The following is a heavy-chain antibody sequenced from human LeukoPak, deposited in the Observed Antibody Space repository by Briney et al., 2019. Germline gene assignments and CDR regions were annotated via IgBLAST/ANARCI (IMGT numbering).Heavy chain of an antibody. CDR1: GYTFNIYA. D-gene: IGHD1-1*01. CDR3: ARDPLIQLERPTYNWFDP. CDR2: INTNTGNP. J-gene: IGHJ5*02. Sequence: GASVKVSCKASGYTFNIYAMNWVRQAPGQGLEWMGRINTNTGNPTYAQDFTGRFVFSLDTSVNTAYLQISSLKAEDTAVYYCARDPLIQLERPTYNWFDPWGQGTLVTVSS. V-gene: IGHV7-4-1*02.